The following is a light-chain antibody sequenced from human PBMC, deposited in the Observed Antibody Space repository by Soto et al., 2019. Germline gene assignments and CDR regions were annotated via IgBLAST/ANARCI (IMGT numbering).Light chain of an antibody. Sequence: EMVLTQTPGALSLSPGTRATLSCRASQSVRNNYLAWYQQKPGQAPRLLIYGASSRATGIPDRFSGSGSGTDFTLTISRLEPEDFAVYYCQHYGTSQGTFGQGTRLEIK. CDR2: GAS. CDR1: QSVRNNY. J-gene: IGKJ5*01. V-gene: IGKV3-20*01. CDR3: QHYGTSQGT.